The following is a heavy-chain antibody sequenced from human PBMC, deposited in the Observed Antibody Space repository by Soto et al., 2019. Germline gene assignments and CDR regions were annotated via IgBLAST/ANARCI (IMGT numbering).Heavy chain of an antibody. CDR2: VYYRGRS. J-gene: IGHJ4*02. V-gene: IGHV4-39*01. CDR3: VSHRTTVIPQPYFDS. CDR1: GGSVPDSSSY. D-gene: IGHD4-4*01. Sequence: SLTCTVSGGSVPDSSSYGGWIRQSPGEGLEWIGIVYYRGRSYSNSSVKPPVTISVDTSKNPFSLNFTPVPASDTAVYFCVSHRTTVIPQPYFDSWGPGALVTVSS.